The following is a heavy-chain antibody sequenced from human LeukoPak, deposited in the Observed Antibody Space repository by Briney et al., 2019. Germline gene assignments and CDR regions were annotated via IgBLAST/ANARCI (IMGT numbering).Heavy chain of an antibody. CDR2: ISRDGSDK. CDR3: VRGRGGSYDFDY. V-gene: IGHV3-30*03. Sequence: GGSLRLSCVASGLTFSTSGMHWARQAPGKGLEWVAAISRDGSDKYYTDSVKGRFTISRDNFKNTVYLQMNSLRDDDTAVYFCVRGRGGSYDFDYWGQGTLVTVSS. D-gene: IGHD6-19*01. CDR1: GLTFSTSG. J-gene: IGHJ4*02.